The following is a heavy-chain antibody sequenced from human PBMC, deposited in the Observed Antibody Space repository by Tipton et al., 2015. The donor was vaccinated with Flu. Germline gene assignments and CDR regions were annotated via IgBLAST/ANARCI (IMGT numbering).Heavy chain of an antibody. V-gene: IGHV3-23*01. Sequence: SLRLSCVASGFTFSSHAMTWVRQAPGKGLEWVSFISAGGGSTYCADSMEGRFSVSRDNSKNTVYLQMNSLRAEDTAVYYCAKNSAGSWYIRECDYWGRGALVTVSS. CDR1: GFTFSSHA. CDR3: AKNSAGSWYIRECDY. CDR2: ISAGGGST. D-gene: IGHD6-13*01. J-gene: IGHJ4*02.